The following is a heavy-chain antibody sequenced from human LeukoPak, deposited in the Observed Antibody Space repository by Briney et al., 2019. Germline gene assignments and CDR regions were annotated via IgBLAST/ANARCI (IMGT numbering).Heavy chain of an antibody. J-gene: IGHJ6*04. CDR3: ARSFPPADPEVVYYYGMDV. CDR1: GFTFSSYR. CDR2: INSDGSST. Sequence: GGSLRLSCAASGFTFSSYRMHWVCQAPGKGLVWVSRINSDGSSTIYADSVKGRFTISRDNAKNTLYLQMNSLTADDTAVYYCARSFPPADPEVVYYYGMDVWGKGTTVTVSS. V-gene: IGHV3-74*01. D-gene: IGHD2-2*01.